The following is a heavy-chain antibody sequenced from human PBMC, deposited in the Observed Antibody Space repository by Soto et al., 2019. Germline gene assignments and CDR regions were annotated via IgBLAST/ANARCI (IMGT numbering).Heavy chain of an antibody. Sequence: SETLSLTCTVSGGSISSYYWSWIRQPPGKGLEWIGYIYYSGSTNYNPSLKSRVTISVDTSKNQFSLKLSSVTAADTAVYYCAREPPGWYLDYWGQGTLVTVSS. J-gene: IGHJ4*02. V-gene: IGHV4-59*01. CDR3: AREPPGWYLDY. CDR1: GGSISSYY. CDR2: IYYSGST. D-gene: IGHD6-19*01.